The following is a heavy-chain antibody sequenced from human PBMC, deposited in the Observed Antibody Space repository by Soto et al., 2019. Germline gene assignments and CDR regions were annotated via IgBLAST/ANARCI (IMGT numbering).Heavy chain of an antibody. CDR1: GGSISSYY. CDR2: IYYSGST. J-gene: IGHJ6*02. D-gene: IGHD5-18*01. V-gene: IGHV4-59*01. CDR3: ARDLSIVTAMSQEYYYGMDV. Sequence: PSETLSLTCTVSGGSISSYYWSWIRQPPGKGLEWIGYIYYSGSTNYNPSLKSRVTISVDTSKNQFSLKLSSVTAADTAVYYCARDLSIVTAMSQEYYYGMDVWGQGSTVTVSS.